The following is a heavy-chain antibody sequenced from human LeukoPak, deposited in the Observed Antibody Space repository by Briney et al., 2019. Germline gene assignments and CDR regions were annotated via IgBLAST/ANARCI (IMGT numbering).Heavy chain of an antibody. CDR2: IWYDGSNK. J-gene: IGHJ4*02. D-gene: IGHD3-10*01. V-gene: IGHV3-33*01. CDR1: GFTFSSYG. CDR3: ASGYYYGSGSYRQTDY. Sequence: GGSLRLSCAASGFTFSSYGMHWVRQAPGKGLEWVAVIWYDGSNKYYADSVKGRFTISRDNSKNTLYLQMNSLRAEDTAVYYCASGYYYGSGSYRQTDYWGQGTLVTVSS.